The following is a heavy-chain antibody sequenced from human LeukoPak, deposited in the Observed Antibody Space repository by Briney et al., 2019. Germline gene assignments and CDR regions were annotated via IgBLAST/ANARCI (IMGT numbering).Heavy chain of an antibody. Sequence: PGGSLRLSCAASGFTFSSYWMSWVRQAPGKGLEWVAVIWYDGSNKYYADSVKGRFTISRDNSKNTLYLQMNSLRAEDTAVYYCARDRLPHYYLDYWGQGTLVTVSS. CDR3: ARDRLPHYYLDY. V-gene: IGHV3-33*08. J-gene: IGHJ4*02. CDR1: GFTFSSYW. CDR2: IWYDGSNK.